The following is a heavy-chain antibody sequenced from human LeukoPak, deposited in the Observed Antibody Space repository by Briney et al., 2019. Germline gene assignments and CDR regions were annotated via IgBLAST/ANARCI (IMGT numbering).Heavy chain of an antibody. J-gene: IGHJ4*02. CDR2: ISSSGSTI. D-gene: IGHD3-9*01. Sequence: SGRSLRLSCAASGFTFSSYVMNWVRQAPGKGLEWVSYISSSGSTIYYADSVKGRFTISRDNAKNSLYLQMNSLRAEDTAVYYCARYVLRYFDWLPYYFDYWGQGTLVTVSS. CDR1: GFTFSSYV. CDR3: ARYVLRYFDWLPYYFDY. V-gene: IGHV3-48*03.